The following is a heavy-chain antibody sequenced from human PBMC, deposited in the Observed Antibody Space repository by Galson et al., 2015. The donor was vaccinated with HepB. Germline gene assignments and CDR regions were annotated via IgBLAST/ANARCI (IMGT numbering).Heavy chain of an antibody. CDR1: EFPYSKAW. Sequence: SLRLSCAVSEFPYSKAWMSWVRQAPGRGLEWVGRTKSKADGGTTDYAAPVRGRFTISRDDSKNTLYLQMNSLKTDDTAVYHCTTIGIWQHGDYEGFDHWGQGTLVTVSS. CDR3: TTIGIWQHGDYEGFDH. CDR2: TKSKADGGTT. V-gene: IGHV3-15*01. D-gene: IGHD4-17*01. J-gene: IGHJ4*02.